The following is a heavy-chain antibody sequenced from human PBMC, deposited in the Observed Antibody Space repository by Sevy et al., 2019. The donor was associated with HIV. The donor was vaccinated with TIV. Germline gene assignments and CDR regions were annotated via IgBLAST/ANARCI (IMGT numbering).Heavy chain of an antibody. Sequence: GGSLRLSCAASGFTFSSYGMHWVRHAPGKGLEWVAVISYDGSNKYYADSVKGRFTISRDNSKNTLYLQMNSLRAEDTAVYYCAKEGQQLVLDYWGQGTLVTVSS. D-gene: IGHD6-13*01. CDR1: GFTFSSYG. CDR3: AKEGQQLVLDY. CDR2: ISYDGSNK. V-gene: IGHV3-30*18. J-gene: IGHJ4*02.